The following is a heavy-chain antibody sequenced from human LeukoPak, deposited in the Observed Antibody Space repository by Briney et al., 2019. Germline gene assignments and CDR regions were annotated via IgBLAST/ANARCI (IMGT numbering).Heavy chain of an antibody. J-gene: IGHJ4*02. Sequence: GRSLRLSCAASGFTFSSYAMHWVRQAPGKGPEWVAVISYDGSNKYYADSVKGRFTISRDNSKNTLYLQMNSLRAEDTAVYYCARAATTVTHPDYWGQGTLVTVSS. CDR1: GFTFSSYA. D-gene: IGHD4-17*01. CDR2: ISYDGSNK. CDR3: ARAATTVTHPDY. V-gene: IGHV3-30*04.